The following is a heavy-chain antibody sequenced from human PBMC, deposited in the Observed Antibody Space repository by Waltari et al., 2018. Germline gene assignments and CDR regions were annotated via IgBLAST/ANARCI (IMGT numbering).Heavy chain of an antibody. D-gene: IGHD3-9*01. CDR1: GFTFNIYA. Sequence: EVQLVESGGGLVQPGGSLRLSCAASGFTFNIYAMSWVRQAPGKGLEWVSAISGSGGSTYYADSVKGRFTISRDNSKNTLYLQMNSLRAEDTAVYHCATSYYDILTGYSTPWYWGQGTLVTVSS. V-gene: IGHV3-23*04. CDR3: ATSYYDILTGYSTPWY. CDR2: ISGSGGST. J-gene: IGHJ4*02.